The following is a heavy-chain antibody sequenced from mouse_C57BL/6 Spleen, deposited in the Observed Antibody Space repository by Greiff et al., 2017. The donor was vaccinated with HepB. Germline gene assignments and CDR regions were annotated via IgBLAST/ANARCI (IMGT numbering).Heavy chain of an antibody. J-gene: IGHJ4*01. CDR3: ARYNYGSSYTMDY. CDR2: INPNNGGT. D-gene: IGHD1-1*01. Sequence: VQLKESGPELVKPGASVKIPCKASGYTFTDYNMDWVKQSHGKSLEWIGDINPNNGGTIYNQKFKGKATLTVDKSSSTAYMELRSLTSEDTAVYYCARYNYGSSYTMDYWGQGTSVTVSS. V-gene: IGHV1-18*01. CDR1: GYTFTDYN.